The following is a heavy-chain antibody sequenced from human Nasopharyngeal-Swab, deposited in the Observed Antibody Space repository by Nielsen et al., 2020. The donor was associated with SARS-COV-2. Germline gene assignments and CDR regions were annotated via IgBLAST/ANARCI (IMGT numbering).Heavy chain of an antibody. V-gene: IGHV3-21*01. CDR1: GFTFSTYS. Sequence: GESLKISCAASGFTFSTYSMNWVRQAPGKGLEWVSSISSSSSYIYYADSVKSRFTISRDNAKNSLYLQMNSLRAEDTAAFYCTRDLGRWQLFDPWGQGTLVTVSS. CDR3: TRDLGRWQLFDP. J-gene: IGHJ5*02. CDR2: ISSSSSYI. D-gene: IGHD7-27*01.